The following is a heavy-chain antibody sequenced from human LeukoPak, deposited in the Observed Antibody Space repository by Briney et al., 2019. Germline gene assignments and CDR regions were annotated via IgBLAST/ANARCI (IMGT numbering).Heavy chain of an antibody. V-gene: IGHV3-21*01. J-gene: IGHJ4*02. CDR1: GFTFSSYS. CDR2: ISSSSSYI. D-gene: IGHD4-17*01. CDR3: AKDRYGDYGGYFDY. Sequence: PGGSLRLSCAASGFTFSSYSMNWVRQAPGKGLEWVSFISSSSSYIYYADSVKGRFTISRDNSKNTLYLQMNSRRAEDTAVYYCAKDRYGDYGGYFDYWGQGTLVTVSS.